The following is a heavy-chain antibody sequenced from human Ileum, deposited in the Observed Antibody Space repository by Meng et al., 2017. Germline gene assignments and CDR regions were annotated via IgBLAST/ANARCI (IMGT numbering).Heavy chain of an antibody. D-gene: IGHD3-22*01. Sequence: QLQLQESGPGLVKPSETLSLTFTVPGGSISSSSYYWGWIRQPPGKGLEWIGSIYYSGSTYYNPSLKSRVTISVDTSKNQFSLKLSSVTAADTAVYYCAQPRITMTLGGFRTGWFDPWGQGTLVTVSS. CDR2: IYYSGST. CDR3: AQPRITMTLGGFRTGWFDP. J-gene: IGHJ5*02. CDR1: GGSISSSSYY. V-gene: IGHV4-39*01.